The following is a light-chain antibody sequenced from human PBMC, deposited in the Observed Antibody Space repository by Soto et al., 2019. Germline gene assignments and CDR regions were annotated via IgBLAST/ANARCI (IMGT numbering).Light chain of an antibody. J-gene: IGKJ4*01. Sequence: DIQMTQSPSSLSASVGDRVTITCRASQGIGIYLAWYQQRPGKVPKLLISSASTLQSGVPSRFSGSASGTHVTLTISSLQPEDVATYYCQKCDSAPLTFGGGTKVDIK. V-gene: IGKV1-27*01. CDR1: QGIGIY. CDR3: QKCDSAPLT. CDR2: SAS.